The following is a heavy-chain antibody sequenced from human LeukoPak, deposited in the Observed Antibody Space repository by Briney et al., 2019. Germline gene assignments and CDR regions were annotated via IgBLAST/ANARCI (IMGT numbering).Heavy chain of an antibody. CDR3: PKAPPDTAMAPAAFDI. V-gene: IGHV3-9*01. CDR1: GFTFDDYA. Sequence: GGSLRLSCAASGFTFDDYAMPWVRQAPGKGLEWVSGISWNSGSIGYADSVKGRFTISRDNAKNSLYLQMNSLRAEDTALYYCPKAPPDTAMAPAAFDIWGQGTMVTVSS. J-gene: IGHJ3*02. CDR2: ISWNSGSI. D-gene: IGHD5-18*01.